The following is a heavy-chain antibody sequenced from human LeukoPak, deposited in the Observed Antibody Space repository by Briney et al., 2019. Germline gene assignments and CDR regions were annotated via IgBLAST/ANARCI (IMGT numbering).Heavy chain of an antibody. J-gene: IGHJ5*02. CDR1: GFTVSSNY. V-gene: IGHV3-53*01. CDR2: IYSGGST. Sequence: GGSLRLSCAASGFTVSSNYMSWVRQAPGKGLEWVSVIYSGGSTYYADSVKGRFTISRDNSKNTLYLEMNSLRADDTAVYYCAKEHSGSYPDPNRENWFDPWGQGTLVTVSS. D-gene: IGHD3-10*01. CDR3: AKEHSGSYPDPNRENWFDP.